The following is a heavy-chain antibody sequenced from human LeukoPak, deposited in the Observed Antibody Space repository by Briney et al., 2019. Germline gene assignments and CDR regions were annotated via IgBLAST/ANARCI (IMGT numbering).Heavy chain of an antibody. Sequence: ASVKVSCKASGYTFTGYYMHWVRQAPGQGLEWMGWINPNSGGTNYAQKFQGRVTMTRDMSTSTVYMELSSLRSEDTAVYYCASAMGIVGATAFDIWGQGTMVTVSS. CDR2: INPNSGGT. V-gene: IGHV1-2*02. J-gene: IGHJ3*02. D-gene: IGHD1-26*01. CDR3: ASAMGIVGATAFDI. CDR1: GYTFTGYY.